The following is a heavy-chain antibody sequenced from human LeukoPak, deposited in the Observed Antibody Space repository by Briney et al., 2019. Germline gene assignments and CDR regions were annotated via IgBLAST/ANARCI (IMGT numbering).Heavy chain of an antibody. CDR2: ISGSGSFT. Sequence: YWCWVRQAPGKGLEWLGYISGSGSFTNYADSVKGRFNISRDNAKESVYLQMNSLRAEDTALYYCARDLSWRTGSLDYWGQGTMVTVSS. D-gene: IGHD3/OR15-3a*01. CDR1: Y. CDR3: ARDLSWRTGSLDY. J-gene: IGHJ4*02. V-gene: IGHV3-11*05.